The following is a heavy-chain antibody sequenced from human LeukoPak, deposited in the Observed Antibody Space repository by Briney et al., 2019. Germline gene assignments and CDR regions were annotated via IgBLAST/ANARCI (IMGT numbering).Heavy chain of an antibody. CDR3: AFGRGGTEVSAFDH. J-gene: IGHJ4*02. D-gene: IGHD2-15*01. CDR2: ISGSGYNT. V-gene: IGHV3-23*01. Sequence: GGSLILSCAASGFTFSSYAMSWVRQAPGKGLEWVSVISGSGYNTYYADSVKGRFTISRDNSKNTLFLQMNSLRVEDTAVYYCAFGRGGTEVSAFDHWGQGTLVTVSS. CDR1: GFTFSSYA.